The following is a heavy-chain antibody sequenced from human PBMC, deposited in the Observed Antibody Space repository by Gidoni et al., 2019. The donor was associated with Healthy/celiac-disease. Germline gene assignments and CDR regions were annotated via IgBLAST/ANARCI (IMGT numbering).Heavy chain of an antibody. J-gene: IGHJ6*02. V-gene: IGHV3-23*01. Sequence: EVQLLESGGGLVQPGGSLRLSCAASGFTFSSYAMSWVRQAPGKGLEWVSAISGSGGSTYYADSVKGRFTISRDNSKNTLYLQMNSLRAEDTAVYYCAKDGEWELLPPYGMDVWGQGTTVTVSS. CDR1: GFTFSSYA. CDR2: ISGSGGST. CDR3: AKDGEWELLPPYGMDV. D-gene: IGHD1-26*01.